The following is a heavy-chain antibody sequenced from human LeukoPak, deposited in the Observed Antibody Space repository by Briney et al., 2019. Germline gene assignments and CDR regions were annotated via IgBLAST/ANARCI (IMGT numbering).Heavy chain of an antibody. CDR3: ASHDYGDYVLFDY. Sequence: TVKVSCKASGGTFSSYAISWVRQAPGQGLEWMGGIIPIFGTANYAQKFQGRVTITADESTSTAYMELSSLRSEDTAVYYCASHDYGDYVLFDYWGQGTLVTVSS. CDR1: GGTFSSYA. CDR2: IIPIFGTA. V-gene: IGHV1-69*13. J-gene: IGHJ4*02. D-gene: IGHD4-17*01.